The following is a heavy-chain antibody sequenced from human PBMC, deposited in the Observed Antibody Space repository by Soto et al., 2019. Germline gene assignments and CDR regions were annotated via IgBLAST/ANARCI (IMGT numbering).Heavy chain of an antibody. V-gene: IGHV1-8*01. D-gene: IGHD2-2*01. Sequence: ASVKVSCKASGYTFTSYDINWVRQATGQGLEWMGWMNPNSGNTGYAQKFQGRVTMTRNTSISTAYMELSSLRSEDTAVYYCARDGSYCSSTSCGTAFDYWGQGTLVTVSS. J-gene: IGHJ4*02. CDR1: GYTFTSYD. CDR2: MNPNSGNT. CDR3: ARDGSYCSSTSCGTAFDY.